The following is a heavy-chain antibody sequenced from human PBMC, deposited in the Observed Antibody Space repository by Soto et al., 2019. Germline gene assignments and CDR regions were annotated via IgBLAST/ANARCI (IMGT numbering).Heavy chain of an antibody. D-gene: IGHD2-15*01. CDR3: ARELPPDL. V-gene: IGHV3-53*01. CDR1: VFTGSSKY. Sequence: PGGSLRLSCAASVFTGSSKYMNWVRQAPGKGLEWVSIIWSAGLTYYADSVRGRFTISRDISKNILFLQMNNLRAEDSAIYYCARELPPDLWGQGTLVTVSS. J-gene: IGHJ5*02. CDR2: IWSAGLT.